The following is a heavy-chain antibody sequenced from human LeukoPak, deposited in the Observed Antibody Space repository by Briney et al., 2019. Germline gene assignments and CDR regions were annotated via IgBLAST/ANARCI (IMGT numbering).Heavy chain of an antibody. D-gene: IGHD3-22*01. J-gene: IGHJ4*02. Sequence: SETLSLTCDVSGGSISRTNWWSWVRQSPGQGLEWIGEISLSGRTNYNPSLKSRVTISVDTSKNQFSLKLTSVTAADTAVYYCARLATYYYDSSPYDYWGQGTLVTVSS. CDR2: ISLSGRT. CDR3: ARLATYYYDSSPYDY. V-gene: IGHV4-4*02. CDR1: GGSISRTNW.